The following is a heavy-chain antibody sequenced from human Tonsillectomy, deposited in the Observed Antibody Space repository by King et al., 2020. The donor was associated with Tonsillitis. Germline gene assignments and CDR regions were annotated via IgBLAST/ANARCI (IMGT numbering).Heavy chain of an antibody. Sequence: VQLVESGAEVRKPGASVKVSCEASGYPFTGYYMHWVRQAPGQGLEWMGWINPKTGVTDYVQKFQGRVTMTRDTSIYTAHMELSSLRSDDTAVYYCVRDYDSVWGSLQVWGQGTLVTVSS. CDR3: VRDYDSVWGSLQV. V-gene: IGHV1-2*02. D-gene: IGHD3-16*01. CDR2: INPKTGVT. CDR1: GYPFTGYY. J-gene: IGHJ4*02.